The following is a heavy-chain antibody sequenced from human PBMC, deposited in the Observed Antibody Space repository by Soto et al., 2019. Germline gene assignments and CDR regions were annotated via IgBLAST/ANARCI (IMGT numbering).Heavy chain of an antibody. V-gene: IGHV3-53*02. Sequence: EVQLVETGGGLIQPGGSLRLSCAASGFTVSSNYMSWVRQAPGKGLEWVSVIYSGGSTYYADSVKGRFTISRDNSKNTLYLQMNSLRAEDTAVYYCARDGRAVAGKVYYYYGMDVWGQGITVTVSS. CDR2: IYSGGST. CDR3: ARDGRAVAGKVYYYYGMDV. CDR1: GFTVSSNY. J-gene: IGHJ6*02. D-gene: IGHD6-19*01.